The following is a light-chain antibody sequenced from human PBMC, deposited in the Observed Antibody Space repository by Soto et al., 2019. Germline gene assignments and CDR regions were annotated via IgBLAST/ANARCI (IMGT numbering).Light chain of an antibody. CDR3: QQYGNSPQT. J-gene: IGKJ2*01. CDR2: VVS. CDR1: HIVSSNF. V-gene: IGKV3-20*01. Sequence: ETVLTQSPGTLSLSPGGRATLSCRASHIVSSNFLAWYQQKPGQAPRLLIYVVSSRATGIPDRFSGSGSGTDFTLTISRLEPEDFAVYYCQQYGNSPQTFGQGTKLEIK.